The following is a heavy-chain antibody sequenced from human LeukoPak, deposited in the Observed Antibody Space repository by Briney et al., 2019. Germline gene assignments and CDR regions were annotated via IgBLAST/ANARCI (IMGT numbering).Heavy chain of an antibody. CDR3: ARAIAAAAGRYYYYYMDV. Sequence: SETLSLTCTVSGYSISSGYYWGWIRQPPGKGLEWIGSIYHSGSTYYNPSLKSRVTISVDTSKNQFSLKLSSVTAADTAVYYCARAIAAAAGRYYYYYMDVWGKGTTVTISS. V-gene: IGHV4-38-2*02. D-gene: IGHD6-13*01. J-gene: IGHJ6*03. CDR2: IYHSGST. CDR1: GYSISSGYY.